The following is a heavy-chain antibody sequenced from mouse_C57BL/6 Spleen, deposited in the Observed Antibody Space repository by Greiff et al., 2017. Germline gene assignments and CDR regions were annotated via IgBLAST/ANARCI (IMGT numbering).Heavy chain of an antibody. V-gene: IGHV1-22*01. CDR2: INPNNGGT. D-gene: IGHD2-3*01. CDR3: ARGIRVYDGYSAWFAD. J-gene: IGHJ3*01. Sequence: EVQLQQSGPELVKPGASVKMSCKASGYTFTDYNMHWVKQSHGKSLEWIGYINPNNGGTSYNKKFKGKATLTVNKASSTAYMGIRSLTSEDSAVYYCARGIRVYDGYSAWFADWGQGTLVTVSA. CDR1: GYTFTDYN.